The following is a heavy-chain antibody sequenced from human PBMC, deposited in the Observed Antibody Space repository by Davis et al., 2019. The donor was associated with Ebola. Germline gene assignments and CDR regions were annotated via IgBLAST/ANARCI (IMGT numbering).Heavy chain of an antibody. J-gene: IGHJ6*02. CDR2: IRSKANSYAT. CDR3: ARGGSYGLLYYYGMDV. V-gene: IGHV3-73*01. D-gene: IGHD1-26*01. CDR1: GFTFSGSA. Sequence: GGSLRLSCAASGFTFSGSAMHWVRQASGKGLEWVGRIRSKANSYATAYAASVKGRFTISRDDSKNTAYLQMNSLRAEDTAVYYCARGGSYGLLYYYGMDVWGQGTTVTVSS.